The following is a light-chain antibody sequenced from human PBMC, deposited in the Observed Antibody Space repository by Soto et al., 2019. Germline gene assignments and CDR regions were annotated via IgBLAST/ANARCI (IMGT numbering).Light chain of an antibody. CDR2: EVS. Sequence: QSALTQPASVSGSPGQSITISCTGTSSDVGGYNYVSWYQQHPGKAPKLMIYEVSNRPSGVSNRFFGSKSGNTAPLTISGLQAEDEADYYCSSYASSSTYVFGTGTKLTVL. J-gene: IGLJ1*01. V-gene: IGLV2-14*01. CDR3: SSYASSSTYV. CDR1: SSDVGGYNY.